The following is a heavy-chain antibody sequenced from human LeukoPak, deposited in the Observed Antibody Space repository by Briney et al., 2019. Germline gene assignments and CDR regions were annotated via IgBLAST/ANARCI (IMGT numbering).Heavy chain of an antibody. CDR3: AKVDSSGWSGLGGFDY. Sequence: QSGGSLRLSCAASGFTFDDYAMHWVRQAPGKGLEWVSGISWNSGSIGYADSVKGRFTISRDNAKNSLYLQMNSLRAEDTALYYCAKVDSSGWSGLGGFDYWGQGTLVTVSS. CDR1: GFTFDDYA. J-gene: IGHJ4*02. CDR2: ISWNSGSI. D-gene: IGHD6-19*01. V-gene: IGHV3-9*01.